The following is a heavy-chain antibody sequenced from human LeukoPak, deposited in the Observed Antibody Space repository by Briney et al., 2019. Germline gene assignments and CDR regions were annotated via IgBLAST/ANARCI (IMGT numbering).Heavy chain of an antibody. Sequence: SETLSLTCAVYGGSFSGYYWSWIRQPPEKGLEWIGEINHVGATNYNPSLKSRVTISVDTSKNQFSLKLSSVTAADTAVYYCARVRFYYYDSSGYYPLAFDYWGQGTLVTVSS. V-gene: IGHV4-34*01. CDR3: ARVRFYYYDSSGYYPLAFDY. J-gene: IGHJ4*02. CDR2: INHVGAT. CDR1: GGSFSGYY. D-gene: IGHD3-22*01.